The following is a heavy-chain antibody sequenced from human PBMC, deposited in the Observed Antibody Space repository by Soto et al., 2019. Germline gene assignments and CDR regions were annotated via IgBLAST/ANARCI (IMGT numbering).Heavy chain of an antibody. CDR3: ARLFGGYVEY. V-gene: IGHV4-59*08. CDR2: IYYTGST. J-gene: IGHJ4*02. D-gene: IGHD3-22*01. CDR1: GGSISTFY. Sequence: QVQLQESGPGLVKPSETLSLTCTVSGGSISTFYWSWFRQPPGKGLEWIGYIYYTGSTNYNPSLKSRVTISVDTSKNLFSLKVNSVTAADTAVYYCARLFGGYVEYWGQGTLVTVSS.